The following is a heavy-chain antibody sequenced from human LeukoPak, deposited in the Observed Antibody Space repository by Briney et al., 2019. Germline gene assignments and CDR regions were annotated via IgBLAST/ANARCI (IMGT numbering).Heavy chain of an antibody. V-gene: IGHV3-30*02. CDR3: AKEYTPSSPLGELDS. J-gene: IGHJ4*02. CDR1: GFSFSSYA. Sequence: PGGSLRLSCAVSGFSFSSYAMHWVRQAPGKGLGWVAVIRHDETNEYYADSVQGRFTISRDTSKNTLYLQMNSLRAEDTAVYYCAKEYTPSSPLGELDSWGQGTLVTVSS. D-gene: IGHD6-6*01. CDR2: IRHDETNE.